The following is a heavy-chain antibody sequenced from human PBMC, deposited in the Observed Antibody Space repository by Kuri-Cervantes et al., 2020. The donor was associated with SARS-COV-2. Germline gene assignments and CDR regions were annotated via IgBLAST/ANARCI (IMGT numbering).Heavy chain of an antibody. CDR1: GFTVSSNY. CDR3: ARGYGSGSYYIYYYGMDV. D-gene: IGHD3-10*01. CDR2: IYSGGST. Sequence: GGSLRLSCAASGFTVSSNYMSWVRQAPGKGLEWVSVIYSGGSTYYADSVKGRFTISRHNSKNTLYLQINSLRAEDTAVYYCARGYGSGSYYIYYYGMDVWGQGTTVTVSS. J-gene: IGHJ6*02. V-gene: IGHV3-53*04.